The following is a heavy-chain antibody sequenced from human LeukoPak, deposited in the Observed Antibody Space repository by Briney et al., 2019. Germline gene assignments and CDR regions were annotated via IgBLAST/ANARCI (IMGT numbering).Heavy chain of an antibody. Sequence: PGGSLRLSCAASGFTFSSYVMTWVRQAPGKGLEWVSDISGSGNNAYYADSVKGRFTISRDNSKNTLYLQMNSLRAEDTAVYYCAKMKVGGPPLTTRTYGMDVWGQGTMVTVSS. J-gene: IGHJ6*02. CDR2: ISGSGNNA. D-gene: IGHD2-15*01. CDR1: GFTFSSYV. CDR3: AKMKVGGPPLTTRTYGMDV. V-gene: IGHV3-23*01.